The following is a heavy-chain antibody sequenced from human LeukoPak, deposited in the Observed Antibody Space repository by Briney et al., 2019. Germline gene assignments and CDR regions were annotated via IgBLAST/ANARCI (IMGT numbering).Heavy chain of an antibody. J-gene: IGHJ3*02. Sequence: SETLPLTCTVSGGSISSSSYYWGWIRQPPGKGLEWIGSIYYSGSTYYNPSLKSRVTISVDTSKNQFSLKLSSVTAADTAVYYCARHLPYSSGWYGDADAFDIWGQGTMVTVSS. CDR2: IYYSGST. D-gene: IGHD6-19*01. CDR3: ARHLPYSSGWYGDADAFDI. V-gene: IGHV4-39*01. CDR1: GGSISSSSYY.